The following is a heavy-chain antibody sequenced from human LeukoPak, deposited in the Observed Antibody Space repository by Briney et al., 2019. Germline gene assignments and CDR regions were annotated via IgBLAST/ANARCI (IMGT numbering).Heavy chain of an antibody. V-gene: IGHV4-30-4*01. CDR1: GGSISSGVYY. CDR2: MYYSGST. CDR3: ARPYYYDSRIDP. J-gene: IGHJ5*02. D-gene: IGHD3-22*01. Sequence: PLETLSLTCTVSGGSISSGVYYWSWIRQPPGKGLNGIAYMYYSGSTYYNPSLKSRVTMSADTSKNQLSLKLSSVTATDTAVYYCARPYYYDSRIDPWGQGILVTVSS.